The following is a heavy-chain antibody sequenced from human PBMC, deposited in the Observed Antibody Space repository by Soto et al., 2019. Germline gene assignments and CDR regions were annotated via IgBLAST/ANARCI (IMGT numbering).Heavy chain of an antibody. CDR2: IIPIFGTA. J-gene: IGHJ4*02. CDR1: GGTFSSYA. D-gene: IGHD4-17*01. V-gene: IGHV1-69*01. Sequence: QVQLVRSGAEVKKPGSSVKVSCKASGGTFSSYAISWVRQAPGQGLEWMGGIIPIFGTANYAQKFQGRVTITADESMSTAYMELSSLRSEDMAVYYCARIVVLYYGDYEGYFDYWGQGTLVTVSS. CDR3: ARIVVLYYGDYEGYFDY.